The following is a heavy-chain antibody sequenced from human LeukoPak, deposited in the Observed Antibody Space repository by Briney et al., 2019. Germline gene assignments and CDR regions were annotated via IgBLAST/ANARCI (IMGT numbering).Heavy chain of an antibody. V-gene: IGHV1-2*02. CDR2: INPNSGGT. Sequence: ASVKVSCKASGGTFSSYAISWVRQAPGQGLEWMGWINPNSGGTNYAQKFQGRVTMTRDTSISTAYMELSRLRSDDTAVYYCARGSPATGYSSSLDFDYWGQGTLVTVSS. J-gene: IGHJ4*02. CDR1: GGTFSSYA. D-gene: IGHD6-6*01. CDR3: ARGSPATGYSSSLDFDY.